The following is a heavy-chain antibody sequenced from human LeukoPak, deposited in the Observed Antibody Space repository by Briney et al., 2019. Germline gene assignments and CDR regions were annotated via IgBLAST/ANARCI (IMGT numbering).Heavy chain of an antibody. CDR2: INPNSGGT. V-gene: IGHV1-2*02. D-gene: IGHD5-12*01. CDR3: ARAGLPNGGYFDY. J-gene: IGHJ4*02. CDR1: GYTFTGYY. Sequence: GASVKVSCKASGYTFTGYYMHWVRQAPGQGLEWMGWINPNSGGTNYAQKFQGRVTMTRDTSISTAYMELSRLRSDDTAVYYCARAGLPNGGYFDYWGQGTLVTVSS.